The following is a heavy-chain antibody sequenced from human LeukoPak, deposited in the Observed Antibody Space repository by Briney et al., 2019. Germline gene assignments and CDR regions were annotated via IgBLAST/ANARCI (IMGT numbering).Heavy chain of an antibody. CDR1: GLTFSSYR. Sequence: GGSLRLSCAASGLTFSSYRMNWVRQAPGKGLEWLSYISSGGDSIYYADSVKGRFTISRDNAKNSVSLQMNSLRAEDTAVYYCASGSYGSGFYCFYYMDVWGKGTTVTVSS. V-gene: IGHV3-48*04. J-gene: IGHJ6*03. CDR2: ISSGGDSI. CDR3: ASGSYGSGFYCFYYMDV. D-gene: IGHD3-10*01.